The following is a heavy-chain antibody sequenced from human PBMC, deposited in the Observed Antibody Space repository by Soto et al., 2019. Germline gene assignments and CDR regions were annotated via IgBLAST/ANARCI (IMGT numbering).Heavy chain of an antibody. D-gene: IGHD6-6*01. J-gene: IGHJ4*02. CDR3: ARVGGVAARTFDY. CDR2: IYYSGST. V-gene: IGHV4-59*01. CDR1: GGSINYFY. Sequence: SETLSLTCTVSGGSINYFYWSWIRQPPGKGLEWIGHIYYSGSTDYNPSLKGRVTISVDTSKNQFSLKLRSVTAADTAVYYCARVGGVAARTFDYWGQGALVTVSS.